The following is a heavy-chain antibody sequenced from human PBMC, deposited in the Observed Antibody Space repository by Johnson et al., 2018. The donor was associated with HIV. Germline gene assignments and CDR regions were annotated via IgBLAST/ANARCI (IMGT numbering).Heavy chain of an antibody. V-gene: IGHV3-9*01. J-gene: IGHJ3*02. CDR1: GFTFDDYA. CDR3: ARDGIVNGDYAATYAFDI. Sequence: VQLVESGGGLVQPGRSLRLSCAASGFTFDDYAMHWVRQAPGKGLEWVSGISWNSGSIGYADSVKGRFTISRDNAKNSLYLQMNSLRAEDTAVYYCARDGIVNGDYAATYAFDIWGQGTMVTVSS. D-gene: IGHD4-17*01. CDR2: ISWNSGSI.